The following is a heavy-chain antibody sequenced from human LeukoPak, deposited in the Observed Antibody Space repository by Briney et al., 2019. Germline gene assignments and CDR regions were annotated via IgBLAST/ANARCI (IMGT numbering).Heavy chain of an antibody. CDR2: IYPGDSDT. V-gene: IGHV5-51*01. CDR3: ARQPYSTVTSHFDY. J-gene: IGHJ4*02. D-gene: IGHD4-17*01. CDR1: GYRFTSYW. Sequence: GESLQISCKGSGYRFTSYWIGWVRQMPGKGLEWMGFIYPGDSDTRYSPSFQGQVTISADKSISTAYLQWSSLKASDTAMYYCARQPYSTVTSHFDYWGQGTLVTVSS.